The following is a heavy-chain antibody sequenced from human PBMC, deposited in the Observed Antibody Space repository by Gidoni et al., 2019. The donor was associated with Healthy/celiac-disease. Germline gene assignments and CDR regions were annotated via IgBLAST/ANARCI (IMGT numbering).Heavy chain of an antibody. Sequence: KGLEWVANIKQDGSEKYYVDSVKGRFTISRDNAKNSLYLQMNSLRAEDTAVYYCARVGGNPPNDAFDIWGQGTMVTVSS. D-gene: IGHD2-15*01. J-gene: IGHJ3*02. V-gene: IGHV3-7*01. CDR3: ARVGGNPPNDAFDI. CDR2: IKQDGSEK.